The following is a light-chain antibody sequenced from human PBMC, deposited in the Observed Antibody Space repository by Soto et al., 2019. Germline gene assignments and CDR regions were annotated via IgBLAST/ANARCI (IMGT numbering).Light chain of an antibody. CDR3: SSYTSSSTLYV. J-gene: IGLJ1*01. Sequence: QSALTQPASVSGSPGQSITISCTGTSSDVGGYNYVSWYQQHPGKAPKLMIYDVSNRPSGVSNRFSVSKSGNTASLTISGLQAEDEADYFCSSYTSSSTLYVIGTGIKVTVL. CDR2: DVS. CDR1: SSDVGGYNY. V-gene: IGLV2-14*01.